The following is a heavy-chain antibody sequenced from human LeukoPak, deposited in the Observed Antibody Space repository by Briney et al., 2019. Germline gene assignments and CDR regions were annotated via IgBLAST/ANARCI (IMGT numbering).Heavy chain of an antibody. Sequence: GGSLKLSCAASGFTFSGSAMHWVRQASGKGLEWVGGIRSKANSYATAYAASVKGRFTISRDDSKNTAYLQMNSLKTEDTAVYYCTWGYCTNGVCYEGYYGMDVWGQGTTVTVSS. V-gene: IGHV3-73*01. J-gene: IGHJ6*02. CDR3: TWGYCTNGVCYEGYYGMDV. CDR2: IRSKANSYAT. D-gene: IGHD2-8*01. CDR1: GFTFSGSA.